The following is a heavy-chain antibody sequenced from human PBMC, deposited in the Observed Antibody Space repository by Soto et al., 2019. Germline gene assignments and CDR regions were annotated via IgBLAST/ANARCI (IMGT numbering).Heavy chain of an antibody. J-gene: IGHJ6*02. D-gene: IGHD6-13*01. V-gene: IGHV1-2*02. CDR2: INPNSGGT. CDR3: ARDPQVGSSWYGGFYYGMDV. CDR1: GYTFTGYY. Sequence: ASVKVSCKASGYTFTGYYMHWVRQAPGQGLEWMGWINPNSGGTNYAQKFQGRVTMTRDTSISTAYMELSRLRSDDTAVYYCARDPQVGSSWYGGFYYGMDVWGQGTTVTVSS.